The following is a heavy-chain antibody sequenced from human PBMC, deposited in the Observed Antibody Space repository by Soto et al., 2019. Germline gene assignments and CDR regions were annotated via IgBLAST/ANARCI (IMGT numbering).Heavy chain of an antibody. CDR2: ISAYNGNA. V-gene: IGHV1-18*04. CDR1: GDTFTNYG. D-gene: IGHD3-3*01. CDR3: ARVDVLRFLEWLI. Sequence: ASVKVSCKASGDTFTNYGISWVRQAPGQGLEWMGWISAYNGNANYAQNLQGRVTMTTDTSTSTAYMELRSLRSDDTAVYYCARVDVLRFLEWLIWGQGTPVTVSS. J-gene: IGHJ4*02.